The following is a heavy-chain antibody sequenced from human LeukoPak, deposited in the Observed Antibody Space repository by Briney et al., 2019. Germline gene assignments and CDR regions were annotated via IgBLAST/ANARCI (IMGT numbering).Heavy chain of an antibody. V-gene: IGHV1-69*13. CDR1: GGTFSSYA. CDR2: VIPIFGTA. Sequence: SVKVSCKASGGTFSSYAISWVRQAPGQGLEWMGGVIPIFGTANYAQKFQGRVTITADESTSTAYMELSSLRSEDTAVYYCARALGVYCTNGVCHPYYYYGMDVWGQGTTVTVSS. J-gene: IGHJ6*02. D-gene: IGHD2-8*01. CDR3: ARALGVYCTNGVCHPYYYYGMDV.